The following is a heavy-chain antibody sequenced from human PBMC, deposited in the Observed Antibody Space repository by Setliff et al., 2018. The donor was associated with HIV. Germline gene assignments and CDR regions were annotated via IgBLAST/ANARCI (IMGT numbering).Heavy chain of an antibody. V-gene: IGHV1-18*01. Sequence: GASVKVSCKASGYSFTSYGIGWVRQAPGQGLEWIGWISPYSRITNYAPKFRDRVTMTTEASTNTAYLEVRSLSSDDTAVYYCARGRNYNSGMDVWGQGTTVTVSS. J-gene: IGHJ6*02. CDR1: GYSFTSYG. CDR2: ISPYSRIT. CDR3: ARGRNYNSGMDV. D-gene: IGHD3-10*01.